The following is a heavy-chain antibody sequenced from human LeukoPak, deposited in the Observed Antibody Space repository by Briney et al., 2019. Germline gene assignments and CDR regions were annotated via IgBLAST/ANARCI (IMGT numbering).Heavy chain of an antibody. CDR2: ISGSGCST. V-gene: IGHV3-23*01. CDR3: VRGLLWFGELIPPPFDY. D-gene: IGHD3-10*01. Sequence: GGSLRLSCAASGFTFSNYAMSWVRQAPGKGLEWVSVISGSGCSTYYADSVKGRFTLSRDNSKNTLYLQMNSLRAEDTAVYYCVRGLLWFGELIPPPFDYWGQGTLVTVSS. CDR1: GFTFSNYA. J-gene: IGHJ4*02.